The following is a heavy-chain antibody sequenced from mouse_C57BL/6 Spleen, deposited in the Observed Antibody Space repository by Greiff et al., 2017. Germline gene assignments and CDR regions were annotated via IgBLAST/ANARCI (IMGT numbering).Heavy chain of an antibody. Sequence: QVQLQQSGAELVRPGASVKLSCKASGYTFTDYYINWVKQRPGQGLEWIARIYPGSGNTYYNEKFKGKATLTADKSSSTAYMQLSSLTSEDAAVDFCARDYDVAYWGQGTLVTVSA. V-gene: IGHV1-76*01. CDR2: IYPGSGNT. CDR1: GYTFTDYY. CDR3: ARDYDVAY. D-gene: IGHD2-4*01. J-gene: IGHJ3*01.